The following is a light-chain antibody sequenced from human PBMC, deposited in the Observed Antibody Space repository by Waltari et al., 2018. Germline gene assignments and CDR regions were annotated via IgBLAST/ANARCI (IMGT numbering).Light chain of an antibody. CDR2: WAS. V-gene: IGKV4-1*01. Sequence: DLVMTQSPGSLTVSLGARATITCKSSQSLLSGSDNRNYLGWYQQRPGQPPKLRIYWASTRESGVADRCSGSGSGTDFTLNISSLQAEDVAIDYCQQCYSTPFTFGPGTKVHFK. CDR1: QSLLSGSDNRNY. J-gene: IGKJ3*01. CDR3: QQCYSTPFT.